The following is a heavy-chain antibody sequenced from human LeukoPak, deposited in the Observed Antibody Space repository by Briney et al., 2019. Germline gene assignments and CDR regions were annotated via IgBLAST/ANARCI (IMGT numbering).Heavy chain of an antibody. CDR1: GYTFTGYY. CDR2: INPNSGGT. Sequence: ASVKVSXKASGYTFTGYYMHWVRQAPGQGLEWMGRINPNSGGTNYAQKFQGRVTMTRDTSISTAYMELSRLRSDDTAVYYCARDRYDYVWGSYRHDAFDIWGQGTMVTVSS. V-gene: IGHV1-2*06. D-gene: IGHD3-16*02. CDR3: ARDRYDYVWGSYRHDAFDI. J-gene: IGHJ3*02.